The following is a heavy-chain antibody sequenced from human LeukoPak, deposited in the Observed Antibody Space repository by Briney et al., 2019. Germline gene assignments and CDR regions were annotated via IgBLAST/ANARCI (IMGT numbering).Heavy chain of an antibody. CDR1: GGSISSGGYS. D-gene: IGHD3-10*01. CDR3: ARGQITMVRGVIITHDAFDI. J-gene: IGHJ3*02. CDR2: IYHSGST. Sequence: PSETLSLTCAVSGGSISSGGYSWSWIRRPPGKGLEWIGYIYHSGSTYYNPSLKSRVTISVDRSKNQFSLKLSSVTAADTAVYYCARGQITMVRGVIITHDAFDIWGQGTMVTVSS. V-gene: IGHV4-30-2*01.